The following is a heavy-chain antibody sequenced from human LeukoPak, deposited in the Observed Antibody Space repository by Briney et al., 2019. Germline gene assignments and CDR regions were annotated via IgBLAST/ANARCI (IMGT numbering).Heavy chain of an antibody. CDR3: ARGGIYSYKPFDY. Sequence: GGSLRLSCAASGFTSSSYWMHWVRQAPGKGLVWVSRINSSGSSISYADSVKGRFTISRDNAKNTLYLQMNSLRAEDTAVYYCARGGIYSYKPFDYWGQGTLVTVSS. J-gene: IGHJ4*02. V-gene: IGHV3-74*01. D-gene: IGHD5-18*01. CDR2: INSSGSSI. CDR1: GFTSSSYW.